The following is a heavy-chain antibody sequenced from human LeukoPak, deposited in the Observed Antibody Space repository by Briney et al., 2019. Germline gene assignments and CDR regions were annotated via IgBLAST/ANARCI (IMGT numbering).Heavy chain of an antibody. J-gene: IGHJ4*02. CDR2: ISGSGGST. CDR3: ARKPATMNAAFDY. V-gene: IGHV3-23*01. Sequence: GGSLRLSCAASGFTFSSYAMSWVRQAPGKGLEWVSAISGSGGSTYYADSVKGRFTISRDNSKNTLYLQMSSLRAEDTAVYYCARKPATMNAAFDYWGQGTLVTVSS. CDR1: GFTFSSYA. D-gene: IGHD3-22*01.